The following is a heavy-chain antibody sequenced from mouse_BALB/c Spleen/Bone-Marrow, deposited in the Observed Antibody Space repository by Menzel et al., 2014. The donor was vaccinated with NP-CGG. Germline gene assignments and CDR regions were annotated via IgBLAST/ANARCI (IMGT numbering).Heavy chain of an antibody. J-gene: IGHJ1*02. V-gene: IGHV1-52*01. CDR2: IDPYDSET. CDR3: ARWGTTGVDYFDV. D-gene: IGHD1-1*01. CDR1: GYTFTNYW. Sequence: QVQLQQSGAELVRPGASVKLSCKASGYTFTNYWMNWVKQRPEQGLEWIGRIDPYDSETHSNQKFKDKAILTVDKSSSTAYMQHSSLTSEDSAVYYCARWGTTGVDYFDVWGAGTTVTVSS.